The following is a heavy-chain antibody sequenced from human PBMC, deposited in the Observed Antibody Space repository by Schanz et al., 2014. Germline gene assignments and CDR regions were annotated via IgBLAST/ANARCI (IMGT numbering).Heavy chain of an antibody. CDR1: GGSFSGYY. J-gene: IGHJ4*01. D-gene: IGHD2-2*01. Sequence: QVQLQQWGAGLLKPSETLSLTCAVYGGSFSGYYWTWIRQPPGKGLEWIGEIHHSGSTNYNPSLKSRVPIPMDTSKTKFSLTLSSVPAADTAVYYCARGEWSTSQFDYWGHGTLVTVSS. CDR3: ARGEWSTSQFDY. CDR2: IHHSGST. V-gene: IGHV4-34*01.